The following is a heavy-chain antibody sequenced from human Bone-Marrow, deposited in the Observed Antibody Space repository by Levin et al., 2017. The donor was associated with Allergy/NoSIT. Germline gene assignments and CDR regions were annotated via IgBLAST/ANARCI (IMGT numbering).Heavy chain of an antibody. CDR2: INAISSHI. J-gene: IGHJ6*02. Sequence: GESLKISCAASGFTFSTYALNWVRQAPGKGLEWVSSINAISSHIYYAGSVRGRFTISRDNARNVLYLQMSSLRPEDTAVYYCARDDNLTRYQRFDGMDVWGQGTTVTVSS. CDR1: GFTFSTYA. V-gene: IGHV3-21*01. CDR3: ARDDNLTRYQRFDGMDV. D-gene: IGHD3-9*01.